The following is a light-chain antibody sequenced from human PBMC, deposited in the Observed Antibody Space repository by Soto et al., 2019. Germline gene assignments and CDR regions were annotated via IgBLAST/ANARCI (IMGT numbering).Light chain of an antibody. CDR1: QSISGW. J-gene: IGKJ4*01. CDR3: QQYNSYALT. CDR2: DAS. V-gene: IGKV1-5*01. Sequence: DIQMTQSPSTLSASVGDRVTITCQASQSISGWLAWYQQKPGKAPKLLIYDASSVQSGVPSRFSGSRSGTEFTLTISGLQPDDFATYYCQQYNSYALTFGGGTKVEIK.